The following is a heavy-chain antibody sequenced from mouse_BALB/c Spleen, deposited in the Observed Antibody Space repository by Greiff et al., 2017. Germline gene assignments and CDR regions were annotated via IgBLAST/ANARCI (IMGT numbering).Heavy chain of an antibody. CDR1: GFTFSSYT. V-gene: IGHV5-12-2*01. CDR3: ARRVYYDYDGGLAMDY. CDR2: ISNGGGST. Sequence: EVKLVESGGGLVQPGGSLKLSCAASGFTFSSYTMSWVRQTPEKRLEWVAYISNGGGSTYYPDTVKGRFTISSDNAKNTLYLQMSSLKSEDTAMYYCARRVYYDYDGGLAMDYWGQGTSVTVSS. J-gene: IGHJ4*01. D-gene: IGHD2-4*01.